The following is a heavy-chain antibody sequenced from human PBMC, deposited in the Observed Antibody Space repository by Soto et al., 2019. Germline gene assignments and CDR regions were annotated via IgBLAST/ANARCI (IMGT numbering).Heavy chain of an antibody. Sequence: ASVPVSCMASGYTFTSYDSTWVRQAPGPCLEWAGWVNPTSEYTAHAQKFQGRVTLTREISTATAYMELSSLTSEDMAVYFCARQGPPGCSDVWGQGTKVTVSS. V-gene: IGHV1-8*01. CDR3: ARQGPPGCSDV. CDR1: GYTFTSYD. J-gene: IGHJ6*02. D-gene: IGHD2-8*01. CDR2: VNPTSEYT.